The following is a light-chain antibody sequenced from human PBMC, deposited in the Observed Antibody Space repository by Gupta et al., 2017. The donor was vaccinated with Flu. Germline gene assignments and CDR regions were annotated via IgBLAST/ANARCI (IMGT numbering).Light chain of an antibody. CDR1: QSLLHSNGYNY. J-gene: IGKJ1*01. V-gene: IGKV2-28*01. CDR3: RQALHTRWT. Sequence: DVVMTQSPLSLPVTPGEPASISCRSSQSLLHSNGYNYVDWYLQKPGQSPQLLIYLGSNRASGVPARFSGSGSGTDFTLEISRGEAEDVGVYYCRQALHTRWTFGQGTKVEI. CDR2: LGS.